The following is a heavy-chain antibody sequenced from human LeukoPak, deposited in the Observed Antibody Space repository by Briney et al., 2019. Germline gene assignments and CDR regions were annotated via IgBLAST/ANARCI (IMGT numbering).Heavy chain of an antibody. CDR3: VKGRSPYYFDH. CDR2: ISSSGGST. Sequence: GGSLRLSCAASGFTFSSYDMRWVRQAPGKGLEWVSTISSSGGSTYYADSVKGRFTVSRDNSKNTLYLQMNSLRAEDTAIYYCVKGRSPYYFDHWGQGTLVTVSS. CDR1: GFTFSSYD. V-gene: IGHV3-23*01. J-gene: IGHJ4*02.